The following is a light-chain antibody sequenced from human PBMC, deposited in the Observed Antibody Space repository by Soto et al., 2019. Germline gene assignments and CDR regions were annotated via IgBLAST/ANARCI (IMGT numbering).Light chain of an antibody. CDR1: SSNIGSNT. Sequence: QSVLTQPPSASGTPGQRVTISCSGSSSNIGSNTVQWYQQVPGTAPRLLMYSNNRRPSGVPDRFSGSKSGTSGSLAIGGLQSDDEADYYCAAWDDSLNGRMFGGGTKADRP. V-gene: IGLV1-44*01. CDR2: SNN. J-gene: IGLJ3*02. CDR3: AAWDDSLNGRM.